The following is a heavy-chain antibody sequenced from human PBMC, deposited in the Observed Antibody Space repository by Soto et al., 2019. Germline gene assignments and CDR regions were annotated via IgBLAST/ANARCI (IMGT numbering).Heavy chain of an antibody. J-gene: IGHJ6*03. Sequence: GGSLRLSCAASGFTFSSYAMSWVRQAPGKGLEWVSAISGSGGTTYYADSVKGRFTMSRDNSKNTLYLQMNSLRAEDTAVYYCARPDSSPGAYYYYYMDVWGKGTTVTVSS. CDR2: ISGSGGTT. D-gene: IGHD6-19*01. V-gene: IGHV3-23*01. CDR1: GFTFSSYA. CDR3: ARPDSSPGAYYYYYMDV.